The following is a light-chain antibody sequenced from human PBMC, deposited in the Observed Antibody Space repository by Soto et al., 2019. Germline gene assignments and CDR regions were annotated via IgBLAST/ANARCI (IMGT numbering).Light chain of an antibody. CDR1: QSVSRY. Sequence: EIALTQSPATLSLSPGERATLSCRASQSVSRYLAWYQQRPGQAPRLLIHGASNRANGSPARFSGSASGTDFTLTISSLEPEDFAVYYCQQRSTWPFTLGPGTKVDIK. CDR2: GAS. J-gene: IGKJ3*01. V-gene: IGKV3-11*01. CDR3: QQRSTWPFT.